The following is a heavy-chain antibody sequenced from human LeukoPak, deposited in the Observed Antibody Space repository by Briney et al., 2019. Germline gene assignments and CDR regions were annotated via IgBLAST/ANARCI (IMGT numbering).Heavy chain of an antibody. CDR2: IASDGSST. V-gene: IGHV3-74*01. CDR3: ARGRPHGNDY. CDR1: GFTFSNSD. Sequence: PGGSLRLSCAASGFTFSNSDMHWVRQVPGKGLVWVSRIASDGSSTTYADSVKGRFSISRDNAKNTLYLQMNSLRVEDTAVYYCARGRPHGNDYWGQGTLVTVSS. J-gene: IGHJ4*02. D-gene: IGHD4-23*01.